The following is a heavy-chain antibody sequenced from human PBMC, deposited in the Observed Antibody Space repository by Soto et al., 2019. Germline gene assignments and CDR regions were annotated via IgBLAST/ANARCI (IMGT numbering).Heavy chain of an antibody. CDR3: ARGSAAYYYDSSGYPVDY. CDR1: GYTFTSYA. J-gene: IGHJ4*02. CDR2: INAGNGNT. Sequence: QVPLVQSGAEVKKPGASVKVSCKASGYTFTSYAMHWVRQAPGQRLEWMGWINAGNGNTKYSQKFQGRVTITRDTSASTAYMELSSLRSEDTAVYYCARGSAAYYYDSSGYPVDYWGQGTLVTVSS. V-gene: IGHV1-3*01. D-gene: IGHD3-22*01.